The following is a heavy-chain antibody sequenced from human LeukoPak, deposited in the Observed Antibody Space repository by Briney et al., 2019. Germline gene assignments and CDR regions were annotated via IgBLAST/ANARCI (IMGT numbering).Heavy chain of an antibody. CDR2: INHSGST. V-gene: IGHV4-34*01. Sequence: PSETLSLTCTVSGGSISSYYWSWIRQPPGKGLEWIGEINHSGSTNYSPSLKSRVTISVDTSKNQFSLKLSSVTAADTAVYYCASYSGYDYYYYYYMDVWGKGTTVTISS. CDR1: GGSISSYY. J-gene: IGHJ6*03. D-gene: IGHD5-12*01. CDR3: ASYSGYDYYYYYYMDV.